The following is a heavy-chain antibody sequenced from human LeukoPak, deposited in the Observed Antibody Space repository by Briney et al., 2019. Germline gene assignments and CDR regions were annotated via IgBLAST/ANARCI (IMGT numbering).Heavy chain of an antibody. CDR1: GYSITSSSW. V-gene: IGHV4-28*03. CDR2: IYHSGTT. Sequence: SDTLSLTCAVSGYSITSSSWWGWIRQPPGKGLEWIGYIYHSGTTYYNPSLQSRVTISVDTSKNQFSLKLSSVTAADTAVYYCAREITSSGYYSGFDYWGQGTLVTVSS. J-gene: IGHJ4*02. CDR3: AREITSSGYYSGFDY. D-gene: IGHD3-22*01.